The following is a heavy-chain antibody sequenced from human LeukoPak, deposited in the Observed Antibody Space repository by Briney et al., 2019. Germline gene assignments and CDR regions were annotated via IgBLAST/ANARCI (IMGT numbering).Heavy chain of an antibody. CDR1: GGSISSYY. CDR3: ARGGSLQPVAFDY. J-gene: IGHJ4*02. CDR2: IYYSGST. D-gene: IGHD2-15*01. V-gene: IGHV4-59*01. Sequence: SETLSLTCTVSGGSISSYYWSWIRQPPGKGLEWIGYIYYSGSTNYNPSLKSRVTISVDASKNQFSLKLSSVTAADTAVYYCARGGSLQPVAFDYRGQGTLVTVSS.